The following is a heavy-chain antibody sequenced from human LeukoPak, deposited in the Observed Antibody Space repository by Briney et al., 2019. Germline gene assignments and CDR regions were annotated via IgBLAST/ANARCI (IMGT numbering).Heavy chain of an antibody. Sequence: ASVKVSCKASGYTFTGYYMHWVRQAPGQGLEWMGWMNPNSGNTGYAQKFQGRVTMTRNTSISTAYMELSSLRSEDTAVYYCARTGGFDSPWGQGTLVTVSS. D-gene: IGHD3-10*01. J-gene: IGHJ5*02. V-gene: IGHV1-8*02. CDR3: ARTGGFDSP. CDR2: MNPNSGNT. CDR1: GYTFTGYY.